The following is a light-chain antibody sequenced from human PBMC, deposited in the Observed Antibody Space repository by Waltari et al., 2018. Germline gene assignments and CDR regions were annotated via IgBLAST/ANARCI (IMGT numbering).Light chain of an antibody. CDR1: TSNIGNNY. CDR2: RTD. V-gene: IGLV1-47*01. Sequence: QSVLTQAPSASGAPGQRVTISCSGRTSNIGNNYVYWYQKLPGTAPKPLIRRTDARHPGVPDRFSASKSGTSASLAISGLRSEDDGDYYCAVWDDSLSGAVFGGGTKLTVL. CDR3: AVWDDSLSGAV. J-gene: IGLJ3*02.